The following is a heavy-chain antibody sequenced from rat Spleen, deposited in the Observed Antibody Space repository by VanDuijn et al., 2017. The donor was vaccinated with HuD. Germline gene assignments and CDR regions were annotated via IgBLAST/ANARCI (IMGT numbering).Heavy chain of an antibody. Sequence: QVQLKESEPDLVQPSQTLSLTCTVSGFSLTRYHVHWVRQPPGKGLEWMGRIQSGGSTNYNSALKSRLSISRETSKSQVFLKMNSLQTEDTAMYFCARGGIKGVMDAWGQGASVTVSS. D-gene: IGHD1-4*01. CDR3: ARGGIKGVMDA. CDR1: GFSLTRYH. V-gene: IGHV2-27*01. CDR2: IQSGGST. J-gene: IGHJ4*01.